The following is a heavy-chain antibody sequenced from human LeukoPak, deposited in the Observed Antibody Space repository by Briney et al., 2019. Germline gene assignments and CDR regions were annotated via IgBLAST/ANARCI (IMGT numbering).Heavy chain of an antibody. CDR3: ARDLLNEGNHLDY. CDR2: IYYSGST. CDR1: GGSISSGDYY. V-gene: IGHV4-30-4*01. J-gene: IGHJ4*02. Sequence: SETLSLTRTVSGGSISSGDYYWSWIRQPPGKGLEWIGYIYYSGSTYYNPSLKSRVTISVDTSKNQFSLKLSSVTAADTAGYYCARDLLNEGNHLDYWGQGTLVTVSS. D-gene: IGHD4-23*01.